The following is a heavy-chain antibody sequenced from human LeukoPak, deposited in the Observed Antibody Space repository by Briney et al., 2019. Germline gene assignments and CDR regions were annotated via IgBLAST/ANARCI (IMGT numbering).Heavy chain of an antibody. D-gene: IGHD4-17*01. V-gene: IGHV3-43*02. CDR2: VSGDGGVT. J-gene: IGHJ4*02. Sequence: PGGSLRLSCAASGFTFRDFSMHWVRQAPGKGLGWVSLVSGDGGVTHYADSVKGRFTISRDNAKNTLYLQMSSLRGEDTAVYFCARGGYGDPYFDYWGQGTLVTVSS. CDR1: GFTFRDFS. CDR3: ARGGYGDPYFDY.